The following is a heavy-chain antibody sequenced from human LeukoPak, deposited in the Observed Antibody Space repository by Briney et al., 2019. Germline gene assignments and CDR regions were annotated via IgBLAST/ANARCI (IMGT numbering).Heavy chain of an antibody. D-gene: IGHD3-22*01. CDR2: ISNISTYI. J-gene: IGHJ2*01. CDR3: ARDPSALDYYDSRYFDL. CDR1: GFTFSGYT. Sequence: KPGGSLRLSCAASGFTFSGYTMTWVRQAPGKGLEWVSSISNISTYIYYADSVKGRFTISRDNVQNSLYPQMNSLRAEDTDVYYCARDPSALDYYDSRYFDLWGRGTLVTVSS. V-gene: IGHV3-21*01.